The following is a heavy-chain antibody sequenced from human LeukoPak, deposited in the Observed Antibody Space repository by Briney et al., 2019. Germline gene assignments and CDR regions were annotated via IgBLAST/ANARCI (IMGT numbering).Heavy chain of an antibody. D-gene: IGHD6-13*01. V-gene: IGHV4-61*02. Sequence: SQTLSLTCTVSGGSISSGSYYWSWIRQPAGKGLEWIGRIYTSGSTNYNPSLKSRVTISVDTSKNQFSLKLSSVTAADTAVYYCARLPVPPDRIRQKTAAGTGYFDYWGQGTLVTVSS. CDR3: ARLPVPPDRIRQKTAAGTGYFDY. J-gene: IGHJ4*02. CDR1: GGSISSGSYY. CDR2: IYTSGST.